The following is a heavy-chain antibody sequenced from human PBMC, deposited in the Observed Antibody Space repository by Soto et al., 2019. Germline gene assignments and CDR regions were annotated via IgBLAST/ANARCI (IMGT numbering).Heavy chain of an antibody. CDR1: GFTFSTYS. J-gene: IGHJ3*02. CDR3: ARDYPAGAI. Sequence: PGGSLRLSCAASGFTFSTYSMNWVRQAPGKGLEWVSYISSTSSSIYYADSVKGRFTISRDNAKNSLYLQINRLRDEDTAVYYCARDYPAGAIWGQGTMVTVSS. V-gene: IGHV3-48*02. CDR2: ISSTSSSI.